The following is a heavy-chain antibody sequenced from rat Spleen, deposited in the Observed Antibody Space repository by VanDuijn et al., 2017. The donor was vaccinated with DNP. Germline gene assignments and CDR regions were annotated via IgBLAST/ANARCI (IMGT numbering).Heavy chain of an antibody. J-gene: IGHJ3*01. V-gene: IGHV5-25*01. Sequence: EVQLVESGGGLVQPGRTLKLSCVASGFIFSNHWMTWVRQAPTKGLEWVASITNSGGGTYYRNSVKGRFTISRDNAKSTLYLQMDSLRSEDTATYYCARSWGDDGYPPFAYWGQGTLVTVSS. D-gene: IGHD1-12*03. CDR3: ARSWGDDGYPPFAY. CDR1: GFIFSNHW. CDR2: ITNSGGGT.